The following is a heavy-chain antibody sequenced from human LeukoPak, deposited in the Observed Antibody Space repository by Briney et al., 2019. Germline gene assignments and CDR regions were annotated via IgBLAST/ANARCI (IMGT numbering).Heavy chain of an antibody. CDR1: GFTFDDYG. D-gene: IGHD6-13*01. CDR3: ARLMGYSSSWYEGVFDY. Sequence: PGGSLRLSCAASGFTFDDYGMSWVRQAPGKGLEWVSGINWNGGSTGYADSVKGRFTISRDNSKNTLYLQMNSLRAEDTAVYYCARLMGYSSSWYEGVFDYWGQGTLVTVSS. J-gene: IGHJ4*02. V-gene: IGHV3-20*04. CDR2: INWNGGST.